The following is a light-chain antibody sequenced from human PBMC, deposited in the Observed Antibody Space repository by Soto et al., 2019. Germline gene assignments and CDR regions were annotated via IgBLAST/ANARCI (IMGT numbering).Light chain of an antibody. J-gene: IGKJ4*01. CDR3: QQRYNWPLT. CDR1: QSIDTY. V-gene: IGKV3-11*01. Sequence: EIVLTQSPATLSSSPGERATLSCRASQSIDTYLAWYQQKPGQAPRLLISDASDRATGIPARFSGSGSGTAFTLTISGLEPEDFALYYCQQRYNWPLTFGGGTKVDIE. CDR2: DAS.